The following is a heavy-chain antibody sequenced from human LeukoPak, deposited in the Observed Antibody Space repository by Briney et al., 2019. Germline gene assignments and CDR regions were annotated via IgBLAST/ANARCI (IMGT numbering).Heavy chain of an antibody. Sequence: PSETLSHTCTVSGGSISSSSYYWGWIRQPPGKGLEWIGSIYYSGSTYYNPSLKSRVTISVDTSKNQFSLKLSSVTAADTAVYYCAGRWGVTSWEDAFDIWGQGTMVTVSS. V-gene: IGHV4-39*01. J-gene: IGHJ3*02. CDR2: IYYSGST. CDR1: GGSISSSSYY. CDR3: AGRWGVTSWEDAFDI. D-gene: IGHD2-21*02.